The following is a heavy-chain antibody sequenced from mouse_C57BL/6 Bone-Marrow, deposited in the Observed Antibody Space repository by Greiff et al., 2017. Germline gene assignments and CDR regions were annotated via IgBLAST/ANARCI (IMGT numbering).Heavy chain of an antibody. CDR1: GYTFTSYT. CDR2: INPSSGYT. V-gene: IGHV1-4*01. CDR3: ASWDAHYDAMDY. Sequence: VHLVESGAELARPGASVKMSCKASGYTFTSYTMHWVKQRPGQGLEWIGYINPSSGYTKYTQKFKDKATLTAGKSASTAYMQLSSLTSEDSAAYYYASWDAHYDAMDYWGQGTSVTVSS. D-gene: IGHD4-1*01. J-gene: IGHJ4*01.